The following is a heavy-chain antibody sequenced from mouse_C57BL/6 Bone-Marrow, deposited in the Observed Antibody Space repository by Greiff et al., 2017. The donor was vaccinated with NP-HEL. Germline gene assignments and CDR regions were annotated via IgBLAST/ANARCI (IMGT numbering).Heavy chain of an antibody. D-gene: IGHD1-1*01. CDR2: IRNKANGYTT. J-gene: IGHJ1*03. Sequence: EVQRVESGGGLVQPGGSLSLSCAASGFTFTDYYMSWVRQPPGKALEWLGFIRNKANGYTTEYSASVKGRFTISRDNSQSILYLQMNALRAEDSATYYCARELLRGWYFDVWGTGTTVTVSS. V-gene: IGHV7-3*01. CDR1: GFTFTDYY. CDR3: ARELLRGWYFDV.